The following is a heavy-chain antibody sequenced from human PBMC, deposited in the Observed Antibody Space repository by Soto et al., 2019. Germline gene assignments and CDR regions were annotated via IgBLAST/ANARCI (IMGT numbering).Heavy chain of an antibody. Sequence: QVQLQQWGAGLLKPSETLSLTCAVYGGSFSGYYWSWIRQPPGKGLEWIGEISHSGSTNYNPSLKGRVTISTHTSNNHFSLKLSSVTAADTAVYHCASAYTAMGYYSDYLGQGTLVTLSS. D-gene: IGHD5-18*01. V-gene: IGHV4-34*01. J-gene: IGHJ4*02. CDR3: ASAYTAMGYYSDY. CDR1: GGSFSGYY. CDR2: ISHSGST.